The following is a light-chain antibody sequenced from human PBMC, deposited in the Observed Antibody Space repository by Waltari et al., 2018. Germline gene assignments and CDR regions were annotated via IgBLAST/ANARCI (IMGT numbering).Light chain of an antibody. J-gene: IGLJ1*01. CDR2: DVF. V-gene: IGLV2-14*01. CDR1: SSDLGASNY. Sequence: QSALTQPASVSGSPGPSITISCTGTSSDLGASNYVSWYQQHPGKAPKLMIYDVFHRPSGVSNRFSGSKSGNTASLTISGLQAEDEADYYCSSYSSSIYVFGTGAKVTVL. CDR3: SSYSSSIYV.